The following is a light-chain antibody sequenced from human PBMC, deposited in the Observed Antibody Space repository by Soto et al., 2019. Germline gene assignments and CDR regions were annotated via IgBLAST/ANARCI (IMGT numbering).Light chain of an antibody. CDR1: RSDIGAYDY. J-gene: IGLJ2*01. Sequence: QSALTQPASVSGSPGQSITISCTGTRSDIGAYDYVSWYQHHPGKAPKLIIYDVNNRPSVISNRFSGSKSANTASLTISGLQAEDESHYYCSSYTSSGALVFGGGTKLTVL. V-gene: IGLV2-14*01. CDR2: DVN. CDR3: SSYTSSGALV.